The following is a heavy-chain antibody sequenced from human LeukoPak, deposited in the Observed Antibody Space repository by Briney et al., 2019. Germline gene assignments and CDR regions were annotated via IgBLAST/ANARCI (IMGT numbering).Heavy chain of an antibody. J-gene: IGHJ5*02. CDR1: GYTFTSYG. CDR2: ISAYNGNT. Sequence: GASVKVSCKASGYTFTSYGISWVRQAPGQGLEWMGWISAYNGNTNYAQKLQGRVTMTTDTSTSTAYMELSRLRSDDTAVYYCAREVPPRDIVAMIIPYSWFDPWGQGTLVTVSS. CDR3: AREVPPRDIVAMIIPYSWFDP. V-gene: IGHV1-18*01. D-gene: IGHD5-12*01.